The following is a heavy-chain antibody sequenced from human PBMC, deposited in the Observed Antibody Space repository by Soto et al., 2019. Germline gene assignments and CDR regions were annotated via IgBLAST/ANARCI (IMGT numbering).Heavy chain of an antibody. Sequence: PGGSLRLSCAASGFAFSSYGIHWVRQAPGKGLEWVAVISYDGTNKYYADSVKGRFTISRDNSKNTLYLQMNSLRAEDTAVYYCAKMGSGTTCIDYWGQGTLVTVS. V-gene: IGHV3-30*18. J-gene: IGHJ4*02. CDR2: ISYDGTNK. CDR3: AKMGSGTTCIDY. D-gene: IGHD1-7*01. CDR1: GFAFSSYG.